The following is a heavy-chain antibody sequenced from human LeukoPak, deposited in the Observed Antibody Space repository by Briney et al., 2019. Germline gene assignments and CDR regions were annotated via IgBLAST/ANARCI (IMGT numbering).Heavy chain of an antibody. J-gene: IGHJ6*02. V-gene: IGHV4-31*11. CDR1: GGSFSGYY. CDR2: IYYSGST. CDR3: ARGSNSSWYLYYYYGMDV. D-gene: IGHD6-13*01. Sequence: PSETLSLTCAVYGGSFSGYYWSWIRQHPGKGLEWIGYIYYSGSTYYNPSLKSRVTISVDTSKNQFSLKLSSVTAADTAVYYCARGSNSSWYLYYYYGMDVWGQGTTVTVSS.